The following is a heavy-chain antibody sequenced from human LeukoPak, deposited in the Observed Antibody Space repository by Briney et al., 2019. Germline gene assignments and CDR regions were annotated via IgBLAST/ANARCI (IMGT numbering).Heavy chain of an antibody. CDR3: AKPMTTVTPFDY. CDR2: IRYDGSNN. Sequence: GGSLRLSCAASGFTFNNYGMHWVRQAPGKGLEWVAFIRYDGSNNYYAESVKGRFAISRDDSKNTLYLQMKSLRAEDTAVYYCAKPMTTVTPFDYWGQGTLVTVSS. CDR1: GFTFNNYG. D-gene: IGHD4-17*01. J-gene: IGHJ4*02. V-gene: IGHV3-30*02.